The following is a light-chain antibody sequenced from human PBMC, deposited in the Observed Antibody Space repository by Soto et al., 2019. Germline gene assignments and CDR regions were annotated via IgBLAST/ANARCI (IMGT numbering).Light chain of an antibody. CDR1: SSDVGDNTY. J-gene: IGLJ3*02. CDR2: DVS. V-gene: IGLV2-14*03. Sequence: QSALTQPASVSGSPGQSITISCTGTSSDVGDNTYVSWYQQHPGKPPKLMIFDVSDRPSGISDRFSGSKSGNTASLTISGLQPEDEADYYCSSYTITAVVFGGGTKLTVL. CDR3: SSYTITAVV.